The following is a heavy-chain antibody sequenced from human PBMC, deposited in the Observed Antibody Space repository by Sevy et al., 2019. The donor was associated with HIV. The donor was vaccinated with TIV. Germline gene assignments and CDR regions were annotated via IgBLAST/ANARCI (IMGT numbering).Heavy chain of an antibody. V-gene: IGHV4-30-2*01. J-gene: IGHJ3*02. Sequence: SETLSLTCAVSGGSISSGGYSWSWIRQPPGKGLEWIGYIYHSGSTYYHPSLKSRVTISVDRSKNQFSLKLSSVTAADTAVYYCARVTYYYDSSGYYGDAFDIWGQGTMVTVSS. D-gene: IGHD3-22*01. CDR1: GGSISSGGYS. CDR3: ARVTYYYDSSGYYGDAFDI. CDR2: IYHSGST.